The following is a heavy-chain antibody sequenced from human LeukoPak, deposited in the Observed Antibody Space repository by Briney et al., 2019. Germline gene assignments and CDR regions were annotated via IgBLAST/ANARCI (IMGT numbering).Heavy chain of an antibody. CDR2: ISESGATI. J-gene: IGHJ4*02. Sequence: PGGSLRLSCAASGFTFSAFYMSWIRQAPGKGLEWVSYISESGATIYYADSVKGRFTISRDNSKNTLYLQMNSLRAEDTAVYYCARGPYCSSTSCSKGALDYWGQGTLVTVSS. V-gene: IGHV3-11*04. CDR3: ARGPYCSSTSCSKGALDY. CDR1: GFTFSAFY. D-gene: IGHD2-2*01.